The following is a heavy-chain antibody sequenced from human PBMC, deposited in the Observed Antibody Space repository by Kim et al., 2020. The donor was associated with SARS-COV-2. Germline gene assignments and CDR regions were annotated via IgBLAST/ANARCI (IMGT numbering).Heavy chain of an antibody. Sequence: GRFTISRDNSKNTLYLQMNSLRAEDTAVYYCAKVGMTYYDILTGYYETDYWGQGTLVTVSS. D-gene: IGHD3-9*01. CDR3: AKVGMTYYDILTGYYETDY. J-gene: IGHJ4*02. V-gene: IGHV3-30*02.